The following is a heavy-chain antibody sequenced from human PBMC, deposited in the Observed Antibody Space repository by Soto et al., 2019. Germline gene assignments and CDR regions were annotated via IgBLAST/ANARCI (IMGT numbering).Heavy chain of an antibody. D-gene: IGHD3-22*01. CDR3: VKGSYDSSGYYLLTGYLQH. Sequence: GGSLRLSCSASGFPFSIYAMHLVRQSPGKGLEYVSAISSNGGSTYYADSVKGRFTISRDNSKNTLYLQMSSLRAEDTAVYYCVKGSYDSSGYYLLTGYLQHWAQGTLVTVSS. CDR1: GFPFSIYA. CDR2: ISSNGGST. J-gene: IGHJ1*01. V-gene: IGHV3-64D*06.